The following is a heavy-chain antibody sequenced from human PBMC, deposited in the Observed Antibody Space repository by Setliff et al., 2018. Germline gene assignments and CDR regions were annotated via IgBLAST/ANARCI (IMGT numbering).Heavy chain of an antibody. CDR3: AASVGGAPFYYGLDV. CDR1: GYTFTSYY. Sequence: GASVKVSCKASGYTFTSYYMHWVRQAPGQGLEWMGIINPSGGSTSYAQKFQGRVTMTRDTSTSTVYMELSSLRSEDTAVYSCAASVGGAPFYYGLDVWGQGTTVTVSS. V-gene: IGHV1-46*01. D-gene: IGHD2-15*01. CDR2: INPSGGST. J-gene: IGHJ6*02.